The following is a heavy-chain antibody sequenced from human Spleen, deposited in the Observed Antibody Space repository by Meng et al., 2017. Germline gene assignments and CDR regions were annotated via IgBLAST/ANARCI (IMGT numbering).Heavy chain of an antibody. CDR1: GGSISSGPYS. V-gene: IGHV4-30-2*01. J-gene: IGHJ5*02. D-gene: IGHD3-10*01. CDR2: IYQSGST. CDR3: ASYVSGTYRFDP. Sequence: QLQLQESRSGLVKPTRTLSLTCTVSGGSISSGPYSWSWLRQPPGKGLEWIGDIYQSGSTFSNPSLKSRVTMSVDRSKTKSSLNLSSVTAADTAVYYCASYVSGTYRFDPWGQGTLVTVSS.